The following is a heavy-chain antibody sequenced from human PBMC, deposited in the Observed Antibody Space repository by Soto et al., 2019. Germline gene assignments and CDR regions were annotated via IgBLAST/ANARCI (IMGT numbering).Heavy chain of an antibody. V-gene: IGHV3-72*01. CDR1: GFSFSDHY. CDR2: IRNKANSYTT. CDR3: ARSSGNYPLFDY. Sequence: EVQLVESGGGLVQPGGSLRLPCVASGFSFSDHYIDWVRQASGKGLEWVGRIRNKANSYTTEYAASVKGRFIVSRDDSKNSAYLQMNNLETEDTAVYYCARSSGNYPLFDYWGQGTLVTVSS. D-gene: IGHD1-7*01. J-gene: IGHJ4*02.